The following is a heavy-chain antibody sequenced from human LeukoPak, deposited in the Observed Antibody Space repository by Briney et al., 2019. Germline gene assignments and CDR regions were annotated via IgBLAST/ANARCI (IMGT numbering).Heavy chain of an antibody. Sequence: SETLSLTCTVSGGSISSSSYYWGWIRQPPGKGLEWIGEINHSGSTNYNPSLKSRVTISVDTSKNQFSLKLSSVTAADTAVYYCARGPSGRHHCFDPWGQGTLVTVSS. CDR2: INHSGST. D-gene: IGHD4/OR15-4a*01. J-gene: IGHJ5*02. CDR3: ARGPSGRHHCFDP. CDR1: GGSISSSSYY. V-gene: IGHV4-39*07.